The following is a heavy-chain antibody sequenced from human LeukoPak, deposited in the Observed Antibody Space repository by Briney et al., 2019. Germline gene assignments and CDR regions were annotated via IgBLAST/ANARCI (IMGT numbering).Heavy chain of an antibody. V-gene: IGHV1-8*01. CDR3: AVGGVIVYAQN. CDR2: MHPNSGNT. Sequence: ASVKVSCKASGYTFTSYDINWVRQATGQGLEWMGWMHPNSGNTGYAQTFQGRVTMTRNTSITTAYMELRSLRSEDTAVYYCAVGGVIVYAQNWGQGTLVTVSS. CDR1: GYTFTSYD. J-gene: IGHJ4*02. D-gene: IGHD3-16*02.